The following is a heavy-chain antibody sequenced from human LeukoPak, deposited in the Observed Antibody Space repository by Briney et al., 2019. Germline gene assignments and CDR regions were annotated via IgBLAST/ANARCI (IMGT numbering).Heavy chain of an antibody. Sequence: GGSLRLSCAASGFTFSTYFMHWVRQAPGKGLVWVSRINGDGISTTYADSVMGRFTISRDNAKNTLYLQMNSLRAEDTAVYYCARGDSSGYRAKAFDIWGQGTMVTVSS. CDR2: INGDGIST. CDR3: ARGDSSGYRAKAFDI. V-gene: IGHV3-74*01. CDR1: GFTFSTYF. J-gene: IGHJ3*02. D-gene: IGHD3-22*01.